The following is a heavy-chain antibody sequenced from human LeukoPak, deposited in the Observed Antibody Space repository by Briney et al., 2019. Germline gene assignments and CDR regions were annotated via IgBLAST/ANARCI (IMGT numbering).Heavy chain of an antibody. CDR1: GFTFSSYS. Sequence: SGGSLRLSCAASGFTFSSYSVIWARQAPGKGLEWISYITSSSSTIYYADSGKGRFTISRDNAKNSLYLQMNSLRDEDTAVYYCARGTSPFDPWGRGTLVTVSS. CDR3: ARGTSPFDP. CDR2: ITSSSSTI. J-gene: IGHJ5*02. V-gene: IGHV3-48*02.